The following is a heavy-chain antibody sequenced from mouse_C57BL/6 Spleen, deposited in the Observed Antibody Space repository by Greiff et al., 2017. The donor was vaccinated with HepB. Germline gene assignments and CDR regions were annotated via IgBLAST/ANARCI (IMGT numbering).Heavy chain of an antibody. J-gene: IGHJ2*01. CDR3: ARRWDGYFDY. D-gene: IGHD4-1*01. CDR2: ISDGGSYT. CDR1: GFTFSSYA. Sequence: EVQLQQSGGGLVKPGGSLKLSCAASGFTFSSYAMSWVRQTPEKRLEWVATISDGGSYTYYPDNVKGRFTISRDNAKNNLYLQMSHLKSEDTAMYYCARRWDGYFDYWGQGTTLTVSS. V-gene: IGHV5-4*01.